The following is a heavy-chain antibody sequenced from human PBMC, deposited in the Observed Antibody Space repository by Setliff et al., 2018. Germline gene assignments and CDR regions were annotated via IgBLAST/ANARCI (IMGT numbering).Heavy chain of an antibody. D-gene: IGHD6-13*01. J-gene: IGHJ3*02. V-gene: IGHV3-21*01. CDR2: ISRSGTYI. CDR1: GFTFSTHS. CDR3: ASAGYSGSWFPFDAFHI. Sequence: LRLSCAASGFTFSTHSMNWVRQAPGKGLEWVSSISRSGTYIYYADSMKGRFTISRDNAKNSLYLQMNSLRAEDTAVYYCASAGYSGSWFPFDAFHIWGQGTMVTVSS.